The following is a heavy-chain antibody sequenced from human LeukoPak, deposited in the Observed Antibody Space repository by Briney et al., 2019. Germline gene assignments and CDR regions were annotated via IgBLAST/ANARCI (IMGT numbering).Heavy chain of an antibody. V-gene: IGHV3-9*01. Sequence: GGSLRLSCAAAEFKFDDYAMHWVRQGPGKGLEWVAGISWSSGHMEYAESVKGRFTISRDNARNAPYLQMDGLRRDDTALYYCVRSVVVVAATPTHFDLWGRGTQVIVSS. CDR1: EFKFDDYA. J-gene: IGHJ2*01. D-gene: IGHD2-15*01. CDR3: VRSVVVVAATPTHFDL. CDR2: ISWSSGHM.